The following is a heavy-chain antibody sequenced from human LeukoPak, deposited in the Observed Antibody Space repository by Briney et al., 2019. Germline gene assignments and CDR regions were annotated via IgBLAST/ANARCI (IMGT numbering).Heavy chain of an antibody. Sequence: TLSLTCTVSGGSISSYYWSWIRQPPGKALEWLALIYWDDDKRYSPSLKSRLTITKDTSKNQVVLTMTNMDPVDTATYYCAHQIAAAGGFYYYYVMDVWGQGTTVTVSS. CDR1: GGSISSYYW. CDR3: AHQIAAAGGFYYYYVMDV. V-gene: IGHV2-5*08. CDR2: IYWDDDK. J-gene: IGHJ6*02. D-gene: IGHD6-13*01.